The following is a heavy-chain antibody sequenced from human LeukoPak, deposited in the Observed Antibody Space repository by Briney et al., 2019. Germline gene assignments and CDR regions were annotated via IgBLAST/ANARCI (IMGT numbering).Heavy chain of an antibody. CDR3: ARHRPVATYYFDY. CDR1: GGSISRYY. CDR2: ISYSGST. Sequence: SETLSLTCTVSGGSISRYYWSWIRQPPGKGLEWIGYISYSGSTNYNPSLKSRVTISVDTSKNQFSLKLSSVTAADTAVYYCARHRPVATYYFDYWGQGTLVTVSS. D-gene: IGHD5-12*01. V-gene: IGHV4-59*08. J-gene: IGHJ4*02.